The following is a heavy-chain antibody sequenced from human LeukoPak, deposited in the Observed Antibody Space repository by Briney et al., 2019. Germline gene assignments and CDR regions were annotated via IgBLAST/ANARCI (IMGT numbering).Heavy chain of an antibody. J-gene: IGHJ5*02. CDR2: IIPTFGIA. Sequence: SVKVSCKASGGTFSSYAISWVRQAPGQGLEWMGRIIPTFGIANYAQKFQGRVTITADKSTSTAYMELSSLRSEDTAVYYCARAVAARPFDPWGQGTLVTVSS. D-gene: IGHD6-6*01. CDR1: GGTFSSYA. V-gene: IGHV1-69*04. CDR3: ARAVAARPFDP.